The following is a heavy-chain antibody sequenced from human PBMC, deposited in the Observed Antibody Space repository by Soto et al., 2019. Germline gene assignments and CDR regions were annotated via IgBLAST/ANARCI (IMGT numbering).Heavy chain of an antibody. V-gene: IGHV1-69*13. J-gene: IGHJ4*02. Sequence: ASVKVSCKASGGTFSSYAISWVRQAPGQGLEWMGGIIPIFGTASYAQKFQGRVTITADESTSTAYMELSSLRSEDTAVYYCAAKVGDGYNYDYWGQGTLVTVSS. CDR3: AAKVGDGYNYDY. CDR2: IIPIFGTA. CDR1: GGTFSSYA. D-gene: IGHD5-12*01.